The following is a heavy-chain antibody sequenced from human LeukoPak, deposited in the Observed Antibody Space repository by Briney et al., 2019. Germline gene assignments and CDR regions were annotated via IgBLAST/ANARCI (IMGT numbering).Heavy chain of an antibody. Sequence: GGSLRLSCAASGFTFSSYGMHWVRQAPGKGLEWVAVISYDGSNKYYADSVKGRFTISRDNSKNTLYLQMNSLRVEDTAVYYCAKGLIYCSGGSCSGGYFDYWGQGTLVTVSS. V-gene: IGHV3-30*18. D-gene: IGHD2-15*01. CDR1: GFTFSSYG. J-gene: IGHJ4*02. CDR2: ISYDGSNK. CDR3: AKGLIYCSGGSCSGGYFDY.